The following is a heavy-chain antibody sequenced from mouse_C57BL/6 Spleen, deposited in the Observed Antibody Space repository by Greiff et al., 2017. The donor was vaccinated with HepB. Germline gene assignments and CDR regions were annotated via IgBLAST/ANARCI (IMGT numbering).Heavy chain of an antibody. CDR1: GYSITSGYY. CDR2: ISYDGSN. Sequence: EVHLVESGPGLVKPSQSLSLTCSVTGYSITSGYYWNWIRQFPGNKLEWMGYISYDGSNNYNPSLKNRISITRDTSKNQFFLKLNSVTTEDTATYYCARDLFYYGNYNYAMDYWGQGTSVTVSS. CDR3: ARDLFYYGNYNYAMDY. V-gene: IGHV3-6*01. D-gene: IGHD2-1*01. J-gene: IGHJ4*01.